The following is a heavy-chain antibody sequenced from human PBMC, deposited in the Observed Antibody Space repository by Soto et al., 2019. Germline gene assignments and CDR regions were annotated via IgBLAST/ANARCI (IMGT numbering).Heavy chain of an antibody. CDR2: ISSSSSYT. CDR3: ASEIADRRVDY. CDR1: GFTFSDYY. J-gene: IGHJ4*02. V-gene: IGHV3-11*06. D-gene: IGHD3-22*01. Sequence: GGSLRLSCAASGFTFSDYYMSWIRQAPGKGLEWVSYISSSSSYTNYADSVKGRFTISRDNAKNSLYLQMNSLRAEDTAVYYCASEIADRRVDYWGQGTLVTVSS.